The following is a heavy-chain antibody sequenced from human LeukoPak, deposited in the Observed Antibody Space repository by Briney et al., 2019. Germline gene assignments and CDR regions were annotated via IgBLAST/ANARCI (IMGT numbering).Heavy chain of an antibody. CDR2: VHPDDSDT. Sequence: GESLKISSKGSGYSFTYYWIVWVRQMPGKGLEWMGIVHPDDSDTKYRPSFQGQVTMSADKSISTAYLQWSSLRASDTAMYYCARLVQRELYYFDYWGQGTLVTVSS. V-gene: IGHV5-51*01. CDR1: GYSFTYYW. D-gene: IGHD1-1*01. J-gene: IGHJ4*02. CDR3: ARLVQRELYYFDY.